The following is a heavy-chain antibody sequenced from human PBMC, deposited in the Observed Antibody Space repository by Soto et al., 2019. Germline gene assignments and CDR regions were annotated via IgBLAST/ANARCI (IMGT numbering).Heavy chain of an antibody. V-gene: IGHV1-69*02. Sequence: QVQLVQSGAEVKKPVSSVKVSCKASGGSFSSYSISWVRQAPGQGLEWMGRIIPILGIANYAQKLQGRVTIIADKSTSTAYMELSSLISEDTAVYYCARGATGIAVAGPSYYFDYWGQGTLVTVSS. J-gene: IGHJ4*02. CDR3: ARGATGIAVAGPSYYFDY. D-gene: IGHD6-19*01. CDR2: IIPILGIA. CDR1: GGSFSSYS.